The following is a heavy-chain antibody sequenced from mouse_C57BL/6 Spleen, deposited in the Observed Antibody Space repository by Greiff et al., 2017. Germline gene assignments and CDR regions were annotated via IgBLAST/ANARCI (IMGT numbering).Heavy chain of an antibody. J-gene: IGHJ2*01. D-gene: IGHD2-12*01. V-gene: IGHV7-3*01. CDR2: IRNKANGYTT. CDR3: ARYHYTGYFDY. Sequence: EVKLMESGGGLVQPGGSLSLSCAASGFTFTDYYMSWVRQPPGKALEWLGFIRNKANGYTTEYSASVKGRFTISRDNSQSILYLQMNALRAEDSATYYCARYHYTGYFDYWGQGTTLTVSS. CDR1: GFTFTDYY.